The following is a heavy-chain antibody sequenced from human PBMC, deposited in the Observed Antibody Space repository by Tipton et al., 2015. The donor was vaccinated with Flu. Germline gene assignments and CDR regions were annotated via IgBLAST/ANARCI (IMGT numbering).Heavy chain of an antibody. CDR2: IYYSGST. V-gene: IGHV4-59*01. Sequence: TLSLTCTVSGGSISSYYWSWIRQPPGKGLEWIGYIYYSGSTNYNPSLKSRVTISVDTSKNQFSLKLSSVIAADTAVYYCAREWVTTGAFDIWGQGTMVTVSS. D-gene: IGHD2-21*02. CDR3: AREWVTTGAFDI. J-gene: IGHJ3*02. CDR1: GGSISSYY.